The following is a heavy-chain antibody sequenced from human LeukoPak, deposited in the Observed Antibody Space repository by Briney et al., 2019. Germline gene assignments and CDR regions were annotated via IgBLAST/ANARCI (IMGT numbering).Heavy chain of an antibody. Sequence: ASVKVSCKASGGTFSSYAISWVRQAPGQGLEWMGRIIPVLGIANYAQKFQGRVTMTEDTSTDTAYMELSSLRSEDTAVYYCAASYYYGSGSYDYYYYMDVWGKGTTVTVSS. V-gene: IGHV1-69*04. CDR2: IIPVLGIA. CDR1: GGTFSSYA. J-gene: IGHJ6*03. D-gene: IGHD3-10*01. CDR3: AASYYYGSGSYDYYYYMDV.